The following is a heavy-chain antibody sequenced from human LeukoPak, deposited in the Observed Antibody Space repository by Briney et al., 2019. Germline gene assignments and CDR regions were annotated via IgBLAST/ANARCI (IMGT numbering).Heavy chain of an antibody. CDR3: ARPQDGYNGFDC. D-gene: IGHD5-24*01. V-gene: IGHV3-74*01. CDR2: INSDGSNR. CDR1: GFTLTSSW. J-gene: IGHJ4*02. Sequence: GGSLRLSCAASGFTLTSSWMHWVRQTPGKGLVWVSRINSDGSNRNYADSVKGRFTISRDNAKNALYLQMDSLRAEDAAVYYCARPQDGYNGFDCWGQGTLVTVSS.